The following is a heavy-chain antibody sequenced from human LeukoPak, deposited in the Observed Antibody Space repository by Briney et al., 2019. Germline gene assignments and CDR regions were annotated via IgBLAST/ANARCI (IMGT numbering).Heavy chain of an antibody. Sequence: GGSLRLSCAASGVTFSSYGMHWVRQAPGKGLEWVAVISYDGSNKYYADSVKGRFTISRDNSKNTLYLQMNSLRAEDTAVYYCASNYYDSSGYYPLDYWGQGTLVTVSS. D-gene: IGHD3-22*01. J-gene: IGHJ4*02. CDR3: ASNYYDSSGYYPLDY. CDR1: GVTFSSYG. CDR2: ISYDGSNK. V-gene: IGHV3-30*03.